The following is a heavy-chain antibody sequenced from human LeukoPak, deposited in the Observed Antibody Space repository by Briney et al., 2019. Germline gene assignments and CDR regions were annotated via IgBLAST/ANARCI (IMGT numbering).Heavy chain of an antibody. V-gene: IGHV3-23*01. D-gene: IGHD3-22*01. CDR2: ISSSGVST. J-gene: IGHJ1*01. CDR1: GFTFSSYA. Sequence: GGSLRLSCAASGFTFSSYAMSWVRQALGKGLEWVSSISSSGVSTYYADSVKGRFTISSDNSKNTLYLQVNSLRAEDMAVYYCAKLGSSGYFQHWGQGTLVTVSS. CDR3: AKLGSSGYFQH.